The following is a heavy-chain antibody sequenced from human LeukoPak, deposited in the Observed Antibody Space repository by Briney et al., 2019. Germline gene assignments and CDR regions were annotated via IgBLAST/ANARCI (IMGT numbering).Heavy chain of an antibody. V-gene: IGHV3-9*01. CDR3: AKDKNYGSGSYFDY. CDR1: GFTFDDYA. D-gene: IGHD3-10*01. Sequence: GRSLRLSCAASGFTFDDYAMHWVRQAPGKGLEWVSGISWNSGSIGYADSVKGRFTISRDNAKNSLYLQMNSLRAEDTAFYFCAKDKNYGSGSYFDYWGQGILVTVSS. J-gene: IGHJ4*02. CDR2: ISWNSGSI.